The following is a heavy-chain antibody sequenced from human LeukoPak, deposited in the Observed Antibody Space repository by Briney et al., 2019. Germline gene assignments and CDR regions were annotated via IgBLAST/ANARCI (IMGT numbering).Heavy chain of an antibody. Sequence: GGSLRLSCAASGFTFNNFWMHWVRQAPGKGLVWVSRISKDGSTTNYADSVKGRFTISRDNARNTLYLQMNSLTAEDTALYYCARGASSGFRIDYWGQGTLVTVSS. D-gene: IGHD2-21*01. CDR3: ARGASSGFRIDY. V-gene: IGHV3-74*01. CDR1: GFTFNNFW. CDR2: ISKDGSTT. J-gene: IGHJ4*02.